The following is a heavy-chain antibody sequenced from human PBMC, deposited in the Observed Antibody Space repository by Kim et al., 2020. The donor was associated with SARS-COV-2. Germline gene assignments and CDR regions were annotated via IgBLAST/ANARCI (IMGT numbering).Heavy chain of an antibody. D-gene: IGHD2-21*02. CDR1: GGSISSYY. V-gene: IGHV4-59*01. Sequence: SETLSLTCTVSGGSISSYYWSWIRQPPGKGLEWIGYIYYSGSTNYNPSLKSRVTISVDTSKNQFSLKLSSVTAADTAVYYCARDGGPGGGGDGPTFGWYFDLWGRGTLVTVSS. J-gene: IGHJ2*01. CDR3: ARDGGPGGGGDGPTFGWYFDL. CDR2: IYYSGST.